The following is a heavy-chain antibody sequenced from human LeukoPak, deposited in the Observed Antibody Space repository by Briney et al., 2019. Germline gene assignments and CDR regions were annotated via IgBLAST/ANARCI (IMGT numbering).Heavy chain of an antibody. V-gene: IGHV4-39*01. CDR1: GGSTSSSSYY. CDR3: VRTYYNYVWGSYRIDY. J-gene: IGHJ4*02. D-gene: IGHD3-16*02. CDR2: IYYSGST. Sequence: SETLSLTCTVTGGSTSSSSYYWGCIRQPPGKGLEWIGSIYYSGSTYYNPSLKSRVTISVDMSKNQFSLKLSSVTAADTAVYYCVRTYYNYVWGSYRIDYWGQGTLVTVSS.